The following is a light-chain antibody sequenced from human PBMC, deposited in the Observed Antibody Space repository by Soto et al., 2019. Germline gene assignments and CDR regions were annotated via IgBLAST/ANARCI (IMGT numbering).Light chain of an antibody. CDR1: SGHSSYA. V-gene: IGLV4-69*01. Sequence: QSVLTQSPSASAPLGASVKLTCTLNSGHSSYAIAWHQQQPEKGPRFLMRLKSDGSHTKGDGIPDRFSGSSSGAERYLTISSLQSEDGADYYCQTWASGIRVFGGGTKLTVL. J-gene: IGLJ2*01. CDR2: LKSDGSH. CDR3: QTWASGIRV.